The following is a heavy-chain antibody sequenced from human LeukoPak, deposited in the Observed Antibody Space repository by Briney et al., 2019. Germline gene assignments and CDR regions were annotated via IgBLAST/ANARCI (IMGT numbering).Heavy chain of an antibody. V-gene: IGHV1-18*01. D-gene: IGHD2-2*01. J-gene: IGHJ6*03. CDR3: ARGVAMAPYYYYYMDV. CDR1: GYTFTIYG. Sequence: ASVKVSCKASGYTFTIYGISWVRQAPGQGLEWMGWISAYNGNTNYAQKLQGRVTMTTDTSTSTAYMELSSLRSEDTAVYYCARGVAMAPYYYYYMDVWGKGTTVTVSS. CDR2: ISAYNGNT.